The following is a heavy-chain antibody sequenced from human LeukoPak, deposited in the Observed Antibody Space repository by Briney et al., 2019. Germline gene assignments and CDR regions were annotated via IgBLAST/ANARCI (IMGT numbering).Heavy chain of an antibody. CDR1: GGSISSGGYY. J-gene: IGHJ5*02. V-gene: IGHV4-31*03. CDR3: ARGLDYSNYLGP. CDR2: IYYSGST. D-gene: IGHD4-11*01. Sequence: PSETLSLTCTVSGGSISSGGYYWSWICQHPGKGLEWIGYIYYSGSTYYNPSLKSRVTISVDTSKNQFSLKLSSVTAADTAVYYCARGLDYSNYLGPWGRGTLVTVSS.